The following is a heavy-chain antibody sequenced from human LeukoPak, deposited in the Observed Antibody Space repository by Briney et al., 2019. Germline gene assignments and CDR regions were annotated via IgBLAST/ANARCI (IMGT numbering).Heavy chain of an antibody. J-gene: IGHJ4*02. Sequence: ASVKVSCKASGYTFTGYYMHWVRQAPGQGLEWMGWISAYNGNTNYAQKLQGRVTMTTDTSTSTAYMELRSLRSDDTAVYYCARDPCANGVCYFDFWGQGTLATVSS. CDR2: ISAYNGNT. V-gene: IGHV1-18*04. CDR1: GYTFTGYY. CDR3: ARDPCANGVCYFDF. D-gene: IGHD2-8*01.